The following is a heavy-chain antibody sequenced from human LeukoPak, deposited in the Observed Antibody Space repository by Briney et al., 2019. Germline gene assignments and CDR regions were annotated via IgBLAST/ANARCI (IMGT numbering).Heavy chain of an antibody. CDR3: ASTPGGVQRYFDY. Sequence: GGSLRLSCAASGFTFSSYSMNWVRQAPGKGLEWVSSISSSSSYIYYADSVKGRFTISRDNAKNSLYLQMNSLTAEDTAVYYCASTPGGVQRYFDYWGQGTLVTVSS. V-gene: IGHV3-21*01. J-gene: IGHJ4*02. CDR2: ISSSSSYI. CDR1: GFTFSSYS. D-gene: IGHD6-25*01.